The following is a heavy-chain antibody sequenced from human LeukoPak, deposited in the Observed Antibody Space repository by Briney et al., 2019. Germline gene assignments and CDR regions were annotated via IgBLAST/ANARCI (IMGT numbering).Heavy chain of an antibody. CDR1: GFTFNYYA. CDR2: ISGSGSRT. D-gene: IGHD3-22*01. V-gene: IGHV3-23*01. Sequence: GGSLRLSCSASGFTFNYYAMTWVRQSPGKGLEWASTISGSGSRTYYADSVKGRFTISRDNSKNTLYLQMNSLRAEDTAVYYCAKGPRITMIVVVITTLLSAFDIWGQGTMVTVSS. CDR3: AKGPRITMIVVVITTLLSAFDI. J-gene: IGHJ3*02.